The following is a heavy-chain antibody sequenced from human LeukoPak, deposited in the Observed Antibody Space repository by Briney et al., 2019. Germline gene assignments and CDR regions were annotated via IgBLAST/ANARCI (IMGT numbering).Heavy chain of an antibody. D-gene: IGHD6-13*01. J-gene: IGHJ3*02. Sequence: GGSLRLSCAASGFTFRSYGMHWVRQAPGKGLEWVAFIRYDGSNKYYADSVKGRFTISRDNSKNTLYLQMNSLRAEDTAVYYCAKDHSSSWYIYAFDIWGQGTMVTVSS. V-gene: IGHV3-30*02. CDR2: IRYDGSNK. CDR1: GFTFRSYG. CDR3: AKDHSSSWYIYAFDI.